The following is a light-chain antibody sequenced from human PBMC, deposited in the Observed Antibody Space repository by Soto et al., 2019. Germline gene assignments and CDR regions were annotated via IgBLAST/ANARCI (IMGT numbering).Light chain of an antibody. CDR2: ETS. Sequence: ITHSPCTLSVSAGELCDLCFSSSQSVGSRVAWYQQKFGQPPRLLIYETSTRANGIPARFSGSGSGTDFTLSISSLQPGDVGIYSCQQYHTWPPITFGQGTRLEIK. V-gene: IGKV3-15*01. CDR1: QSVGSR. CDR3: QQYHTWPPIT. J-gene: IGKJ5*01.